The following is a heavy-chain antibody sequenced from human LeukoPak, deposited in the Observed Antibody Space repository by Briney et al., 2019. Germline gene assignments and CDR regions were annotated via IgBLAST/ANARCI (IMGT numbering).Heavy chain of an antibody. D-gene: IGHD6-19*01. CDR2: IYYSGST. CDR1: GGSISSSSYY. CDR3: ARSIAVAAPDY. J-gene: IGHJ4*02. V-gene: IGHV4-39*01. Sequence: SETLSLTCTVSGGSISSSSYYWGWIRQPPGKGLEWIGSIYYSGSTYYNPSLKSRVTISVDTSKNQFSLKLSSVTAADTAVYYCARSIAVAAPDYWGQGTLVTVSS.